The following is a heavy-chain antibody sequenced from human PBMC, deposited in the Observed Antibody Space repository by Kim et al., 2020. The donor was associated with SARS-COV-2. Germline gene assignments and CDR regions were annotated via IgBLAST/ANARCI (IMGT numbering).Heavy chain of an antibody. J-gene: IGHJ6*02. Sequence: AYGAAVTGRFTFSRDDSKNMAFLEMNSLKTEDIAVYYCVASYGGDYYGMDVWGQGTTVTVSS. CDR3: VASYGGDYYGMDV. D-gene: IGHD3-10*01. V-gene: IGHV3-73*01.